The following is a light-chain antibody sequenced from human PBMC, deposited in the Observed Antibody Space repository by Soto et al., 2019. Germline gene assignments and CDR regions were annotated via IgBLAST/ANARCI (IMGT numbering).Light chain of an antibody. V-gene: IGKV1-39*01. Sequence: DIQMTQSPSSLSAFIGDRVTITCRASQDINTYVNWFQQQPGKAPKLLIYSASALHSGVPSRFSGSGSWTDFTLTISSLEPEDFATYYCQQTYSMLWTFGQGTKVDIK. CDR2: SAS. CDR3: QQTYSMLWT. J-gene: IGKJ1*01. CDR1: QDINTY.